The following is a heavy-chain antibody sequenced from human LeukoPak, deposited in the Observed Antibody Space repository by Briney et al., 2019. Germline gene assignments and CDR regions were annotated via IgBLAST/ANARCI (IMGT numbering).Heavy chain of an antibody. V-gene: IGHV4-59*01. J-gene: IGHJ6*02. D-gene: IGHD5-18*01. CDR1: GGSISSYY. CDR2: IYYSGST. CDR3: ARGVGDSYGCIYYGMDV. Sequence: SETLSLTCSVSGGSISSYYWSWIRQPPGKGLEWTGYIYYSGSTNYNPSLKSRVTISVDTSKNQFSLELSSVTAADTAVYYCARGVGDSYGCIYYGMDVWGQGTTVTVSS.